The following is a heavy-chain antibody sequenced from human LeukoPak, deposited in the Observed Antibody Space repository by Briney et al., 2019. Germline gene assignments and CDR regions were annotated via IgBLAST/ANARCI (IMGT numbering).Heavy chain of an antibody. J-gene: IGHJ4*02. CDR1: GFTVSSNY. CDR3: ARDLWGRYYDSSGYSFDS. V-gene: IGHV3-66*01. CDR2: MYSGGST. D-gene: IGHD3-22*01. Sequence: AGGSLRLSCAASGFTVSSNYMSWVRQAPGKGLEWVSVMYSGGSTYYTDSVKGRFTISTDNSKHTLYLQMNSLRAEDTPVYYCARDLWGRYYDSSGYSFDSGGQGTLATVS.